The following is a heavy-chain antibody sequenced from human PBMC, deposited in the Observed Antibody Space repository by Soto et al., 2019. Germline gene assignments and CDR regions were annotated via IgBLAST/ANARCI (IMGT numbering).Heavy chain of an antibody. CDR3: ARPHYDILTGYPTGWFDP. CDR2: IYYSGST. CDR1: GGSISSYY. D-gene: IGHD3-9*01. J-gene: IGHJ5*02. V-gene: IGHV4-59*08. Sequence: SETLSLTCTVSGGSISSYYWSWIRQPPGKGLEWIGYIYYSGSTNYNPSLKSRVTISVDTSKNHFSLKLSSVTAADTAVYYCARPHYDILTGYPTGWFDPWGQGTLGTVSS.